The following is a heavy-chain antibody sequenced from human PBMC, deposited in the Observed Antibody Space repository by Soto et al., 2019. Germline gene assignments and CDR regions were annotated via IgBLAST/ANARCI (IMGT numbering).Heavy chain of an antibody. CDR3: AEAYFVWYSEQPYYVDE. D-gene: IGHD1-1*01. J-gene: IGHJ4*02. CDR1: GFTFSNYA. V-gene: IGHV3-23*04. CDR2: ISGSGGRS. Sequence: EVQLVDSGGGLVQPGGSLRLSCAASGFTFSNYAMTWVRQGPGKGLEWVSGISGSGGRSYYAESVKGRFTISRDNSKRTLYLQTNDLRAEDKPVYYSAEAYFVWYSEQPYYVDEWVQGNLVTVCS.